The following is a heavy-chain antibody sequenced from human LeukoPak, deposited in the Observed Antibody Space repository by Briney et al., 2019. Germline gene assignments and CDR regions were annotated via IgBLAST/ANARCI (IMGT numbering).Heavy chain of an antibody. CDR3: ARLSAYKVVVITTFSYAFDI. Sequence: SVKVSCKASVGTFSSYAISWVRQAPGQGLEWMGGIIPIFGTANYAQKFQGRVTITADESTSTAYMELSSLRSEDTAVYYCARLSAYKVVVITTFSYAFDIWGQGTMVTVSS. J-gene: IGHJ3*02. D-gene: IGHD3-22*01. CDR1: VGTFSSYA. V-gene: IGHV1-69*13. CDR2: IIPIFGTA.